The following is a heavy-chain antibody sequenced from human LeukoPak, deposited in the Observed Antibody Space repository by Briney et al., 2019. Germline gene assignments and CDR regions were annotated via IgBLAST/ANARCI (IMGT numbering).Heavy chain of an antibody. Sequence: GGSLRLSCAASGFTFSSYSMNWVRQAPGKGLEWVSSISSSSSYIYYAHSVKGRFTISRDNAKNSLYLQMNSLRAEDTAVYYCARVRMSYYDSSGYYYVYYYYYMDVWGKGTTVTISS. D-gene: IGHD3-22*01. J-gene: IGHJ6*03. CDR2: ISSSSSYI. CDR3: ARVRMSYYDSSGYYYVYYYYYMDV. V-gene: IGHV3-21*01. CDR1: GFTFSSYS.